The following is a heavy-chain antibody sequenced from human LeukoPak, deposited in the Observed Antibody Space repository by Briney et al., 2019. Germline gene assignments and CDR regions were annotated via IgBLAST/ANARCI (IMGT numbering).Heavy chain of an antibody. CDR3: ARADDYGDYRQDAFDI. V-gene: IGHV1-69*13. J-gene: IGHJ3*02. CDR1: GGTFSSYA. CDR2: IIPIFGTA. Sequence: ASVKVSCKASGGTFSSYAISWVRQAPGQGLEWMGGIIPIFGTANYAQKFQGRVTITADESTSTAYMELSSLRSEDTAVYYCARADDYGDYRQDAFDIWGQGTMVTVSS. D-gene: IGHD4-17*01.